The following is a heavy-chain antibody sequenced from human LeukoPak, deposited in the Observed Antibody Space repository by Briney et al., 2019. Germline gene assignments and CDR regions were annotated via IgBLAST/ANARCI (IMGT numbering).Heavy chain of an antibody. CDR1: GGTFSSYA. CDR2: IIPIFGTA. D-gene: IGHD3-22*01. Sequence: SVKVSCKASGGTFSSYAISWVRQAPGQGLEWMGRIIPIFGTANYAQKFQGRVTITTDESTSTAYMELSSLRSEDTAVYYCARCSYDSSGYYYLSYFDYWGQGTLVTVSS. J-gene: IGHJ4*02. V-gene: IGHV1-69*05. CDR3: ARCSYDSSGYYYLSYFDY.